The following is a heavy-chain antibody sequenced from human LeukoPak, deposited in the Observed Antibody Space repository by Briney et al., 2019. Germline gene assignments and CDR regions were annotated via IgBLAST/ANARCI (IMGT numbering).Heavy chain of an antibody. V-gene: IGHV4-38-2*01. CDR3: ARQRYCSSTSCYPISFDY. Sequence: PSETLSLTCAVSGYSISSGYYWGWIRQPPGKGLEWIGSIYHSGSTYYNPSLKSRVTISVDTSKSQFSLKLSSVTAADTAVYYCARQRYCSSTSCYPISFDYWGQGTLVTVSS. CDR2: IYHSGST. J-gene: IGHJ4*02. CDR1: GYSISSGYY. D-gene: IGHD2-2*01.